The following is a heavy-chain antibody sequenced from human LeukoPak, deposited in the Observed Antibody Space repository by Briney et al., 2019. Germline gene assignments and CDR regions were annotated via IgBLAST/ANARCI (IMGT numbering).Heavy chain of an antibody. CDR3: ARERGIAVAGAPDY. D-gene: IGHD6-19*01. CDR2: IYYSGST. Sequence: SETLSLICTVSGGSISSYYWSWIRQPPGKGLEWIGYIYYSGSTNYNPSLKSRVTISVDTSKSQFSLKLSSVTAADTAVYYCARERGIAVAGAPDYWGQGTLVTVSS. J-gene: IGHJ4*02. V-gene: IGHV4-59*01. CDR1: GGSISSYY.